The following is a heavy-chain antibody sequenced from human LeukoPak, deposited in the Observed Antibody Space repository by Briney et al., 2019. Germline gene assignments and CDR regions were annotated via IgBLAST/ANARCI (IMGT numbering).Heavy chain of an antibody. CDR3: ARRLIAAFDY. CDR1: GFTFSSYW. Sequence: GGSLRLSCAASGFTFSSYWVIWVRQAPGKGLEWVANIKQDGSEKYYVDSVKGRFTISRDNAKNSLYLQMNSLRAEDTAVYYCARRLIAAFDYWGQGTLVTVSS. CDR2: IKQDGSEK. D-gene: IGHD2-15*01. J-gene: IGHJ4*02. V-gene: IGHV3-7*03.